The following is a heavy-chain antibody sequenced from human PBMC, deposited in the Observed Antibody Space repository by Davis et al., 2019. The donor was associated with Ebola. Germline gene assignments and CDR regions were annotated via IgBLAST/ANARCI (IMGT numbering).Heavy chain of an antibody. V-gene: IGHV4-34*01. D-gene: IGHD5-18*01. Sequence: SETLSLTCTASGGSISSYYWSWIRQPPGKGLEWIGEINHSGSTNYNPSLKSRVTISVDTSKNQFSLKLSSVTAADTAVYYCAGYSYGQGAFDIWGQGTMVTVSS. CDR2: INHSGST. J-gene: IGHJ3*02. CDR1: GGSISSYY. CDR3: AGYSYGQGAFDI.